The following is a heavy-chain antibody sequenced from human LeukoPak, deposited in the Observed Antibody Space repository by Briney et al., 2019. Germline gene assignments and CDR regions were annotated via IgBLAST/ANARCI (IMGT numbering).Heavy chain of an antibody. V-gene: IGHV3-23*01. CDR3: GRDLNWGAFDI. CDR1: GFTFSSYA. Sequence: GGSLRLSCAASGFTFSSYAMSWVRQAPGKGLEWVSAITGSGGSTYYADSVKGRFTISRGNSRNTVLLQMNSLTAEDTAVYYCGRDLNWGAFDIRGLGAMVTVSS. CDR2: ITGSGGST. D-gene: IGHD7-27*01. J-gene: IGHJ3*02.